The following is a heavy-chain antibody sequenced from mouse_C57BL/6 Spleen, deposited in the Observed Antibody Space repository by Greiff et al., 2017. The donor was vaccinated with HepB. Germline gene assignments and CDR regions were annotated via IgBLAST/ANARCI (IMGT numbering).Heavy chain of an antibody. V-gene: IGHV1-19*01. CDR1: GYTFTDYY. D-gene: IGHD3-2*02. CDR2: INPYNGGT. CDR3: ARQLRLYAMDY. Sequence: EVQLQESGPVLVKPGASVKMSCKASGYTFTDYYMNWVKQSHGKSLEWIGVINPYNGGTSYNQKFKGKATLTVDKSSSTAYMELNSLTSEDSAVYYCARQLRLYAMDYWGQGTSVTVSS. J-gene: IGHJ4*01.